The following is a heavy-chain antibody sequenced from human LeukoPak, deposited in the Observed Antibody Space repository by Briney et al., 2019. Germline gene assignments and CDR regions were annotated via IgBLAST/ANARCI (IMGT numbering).Heavy chain of an antibody. CDR3: ARGGPLIDC. V-gene: IGHV3-48*03. CDR1: GFTFNNYE. J-gene: IGHJ4*02. Sequence: GGSLRLSCAASGFTFNNYEMNWVRQAPGKGLEWVSYISIGGNTIYYADSVKGRFTISRDNTKNSLSLQMNSLRAEDTAVYFCARGGPLIDCWGQGTLVTVSS. CDR2: ISIGGNTI.